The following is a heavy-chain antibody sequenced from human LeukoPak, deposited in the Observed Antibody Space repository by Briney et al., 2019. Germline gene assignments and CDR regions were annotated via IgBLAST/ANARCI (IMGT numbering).Heavy chain of an antibody. CDR2: ISYDGSNK. J-gene: IGHJ4*02. CDR3: ARDPHPSSWFGVFDY. D-gene: IGHD6-13*01. V-gene: IGHV3-30-3*01. Sequence: GGSLRLSCAASGFTFSSYAMHWVRQAPGNGLDWMAVISYDGSNKYYADSVKGRFTISRDNSKNTLYLQMNSLRAEDTAVYYCARDPHPSSWFGVFDYWGQGTLVTVSS. CDR1: GFTFSSYA.